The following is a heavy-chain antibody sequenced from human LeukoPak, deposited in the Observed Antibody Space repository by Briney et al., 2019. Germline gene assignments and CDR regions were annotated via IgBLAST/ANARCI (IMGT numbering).Heavy chain of an antibody. V-gene: IGHV3-30*02. Sequence: GGSLRLSCAASGFTFSSYWMSWVRQAPGKGLEWVAFIRYDGSNKYYADSVKGRFTISRDNSKNTLYLQMNSLRAEDTAVYYCAKKALIYDYVWGSYREGGQGTLVTVSS. D-gene: IGHD3-16*02. CDR2: IRYDGSNK. CDR1: GFTFSSYW. CDR3: AKKALIYDYVWGSYRE. J-gene: IGHJ4*02.